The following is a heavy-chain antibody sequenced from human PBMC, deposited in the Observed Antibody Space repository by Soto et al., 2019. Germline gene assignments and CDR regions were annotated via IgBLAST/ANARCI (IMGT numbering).Heavy chain of an antibody. CDR1: GGSISSGGYY. Sequence: QVQLQESGPGLVKPSQTLSLTCTVSGGSISSGGYYWSWIRQHPGKGLEWIGYIYYSGSTYYNPSLKSRVTISVDTSKNQCSLKLSSVTAADTAVYYCARGNNGYYPYFDYWGQGTLVTVSS. J-gene: IGHJ4*02. V-gene: IGHV4-31*03. CDR3: ARGNNGYYPYFDY. D-gene: IGHD1-26*01. CDR2: IYYSGST.